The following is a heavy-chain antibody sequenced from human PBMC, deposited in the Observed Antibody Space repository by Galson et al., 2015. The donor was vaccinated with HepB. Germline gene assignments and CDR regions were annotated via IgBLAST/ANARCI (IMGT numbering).Heavy chain of an antibody. Sequence: SLRLSCAASGFTFSSYGMHWVRQAPGKGLEWVAVISYDGSNKYYADSVKGRFTISRDNSKNTLYLQMNSLRAEDTAVYYCAKDYGGIRHWYFDLWGRGTLVTVSS. D-gene: IGHD1-14*01. CDR2: ISYDGSNK. CDR1: GFTFSSYG. J-gene: IGHJ2*01. CDR3: AKDYGGIRHWYFDL. V-gene: IGHV3-30*18.